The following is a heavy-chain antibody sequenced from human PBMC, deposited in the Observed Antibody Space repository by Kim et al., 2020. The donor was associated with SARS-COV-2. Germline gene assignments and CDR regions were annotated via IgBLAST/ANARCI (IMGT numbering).Heavy chain of an antibody. D-gene: IGHD1-7*01. J-gene: IGHJ4*02. CDR2: ISYDGDNK. Sequence: GGSLRLSCAASGFTFNNYAMHWVRQAPGKGLEWVALISYDGDNKYYADSVKGRFTISRDNSKNTLYLQMSSLRAEDTAVFYCAKQPHPYNWNSNYFDYWGQGTLVPVPS. CDR1: GFTFNNYA. V-gene: IGHV3-30*18. CDR3: AKQPHPYNWNSNYFDY.